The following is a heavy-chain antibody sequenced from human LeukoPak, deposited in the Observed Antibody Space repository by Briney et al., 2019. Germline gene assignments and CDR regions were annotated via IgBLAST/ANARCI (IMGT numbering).Heavy chain of an antibody. CDR1: GFTFNNYA. Sequence: GGSLRLSCAASGFTFNNYALYWVRQAPGKGLEWVSIISDSGDSTYYADSVKGRFTISRDNSKNTLYLQMNSLRAEDTAVYYCAKDGSLTRFDYWGQGILVTVSS. J-gene: IGHJ4*02. V-gene: IGHV3-23*01. D-gene: IGHD2-15*01. CDR3: AKDGSLTRFDY. CDR2: ISDSGDST.